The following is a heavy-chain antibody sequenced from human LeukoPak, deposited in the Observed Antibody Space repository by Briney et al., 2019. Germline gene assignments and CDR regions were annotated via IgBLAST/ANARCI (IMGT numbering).Heavy chain of an antibody. D-gene: IGHD3-22*01. J-gene: IGHJ4*02. CDR2: ISGSGIST. V-gene: IGHV3-23*01. CDR1: GFTFTSYA. Sequence: GGSLRLSCTASGFTFTSYAMNWVRQAPGKGLDWVSAISGSGISTYYTDSVKGRFTISRDNSKSTLYLQMNSLRAEDTAAYYCARDGYYDSSGYYYVGLLFDYWGQGTLVTVSS. CDR3: ARDGYYDSSGYYYVGLLFDY.